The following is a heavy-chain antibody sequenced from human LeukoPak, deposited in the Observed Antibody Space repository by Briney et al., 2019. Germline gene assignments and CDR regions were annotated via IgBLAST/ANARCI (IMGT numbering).Heavy chain of an antibody. CDR1: GGSISSYY. D-gene: IGHD5-24*01. CDR3: ARDGYGYSHFDY. J-gene: IGHJ4*02. V-gene: IGHV4-59*01. Sequence: SETLSLTCTVSGGSISSYYWSWIRQPPGKGLEWIGYIYYSGSTNYNPSLKSRVTISVDTSKNQFSLKLSSVTAADTAVYYCARDGYGYSHFDYWGQGTLVTVSS. CDR2: IYYSGST.